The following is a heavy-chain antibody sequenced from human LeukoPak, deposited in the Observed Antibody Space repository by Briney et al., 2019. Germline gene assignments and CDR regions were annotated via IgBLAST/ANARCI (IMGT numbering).Heavy chain of an antibody. J-gene: IGHJ4*02. Sequence: GASVKVSCKASGYTFTGYYMHWVRQAPGQGLEWMGIINPSGGSTSYAQKFQGRVTMTRDTSTSTVYMELSSLRSEDTAVYYCARDNGSGYYFGYWGQGTLVTVSS. D-gene: IGHD3-22*01. CDR2: INPSGGST. CDR1: GYTFTGYY. CDR3: ARDNGSGYYFGY. V-gene: IGHV1-46*01.